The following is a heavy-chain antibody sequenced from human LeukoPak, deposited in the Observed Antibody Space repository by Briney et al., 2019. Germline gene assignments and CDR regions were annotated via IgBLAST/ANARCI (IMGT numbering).Heavy chain of an antibody. CDR1: GFTFSNYW. J-gene: IGHJ4*02. D-gene: IGHD2/OR15-2a*01. CDR2: INSDGSST. V-gene: IGHV3-74*01. Sequence: PGGSLRLSCAVSGFTFSNYWMHWVRQAPGKGLVWVSRINSDGSSTNYADSVKGRFTISRDNTKNTLYLQMNSLSAEDTAVYFCTRVGRPIYGYWGQGTLVTVSS. CDR3: TRVGRPIYGY.